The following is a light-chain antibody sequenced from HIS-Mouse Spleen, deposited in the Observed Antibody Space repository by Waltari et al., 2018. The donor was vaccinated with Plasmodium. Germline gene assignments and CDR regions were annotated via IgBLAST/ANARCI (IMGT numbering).Light chain of an antibody. Sequence: HSVSESPGKTVTISCTRSSGSIASNYVQWYQQRSGSAPTTVIYEDNQRPSGVPDRFSGSIDSSSNSASLTISGLKTEDEADYYCQSYDSSNQVFGGGTKLTVL. V-gene: IGLV6-57*04. J-gene: IGLJ3*02. CDR2: EDN. CDR1: SGSIASNY. CDR3: QSYDSSNQV.